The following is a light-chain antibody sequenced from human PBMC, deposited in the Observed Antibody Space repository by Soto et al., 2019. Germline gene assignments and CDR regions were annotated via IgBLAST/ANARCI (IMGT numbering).Light chain of an antibody. CDR1: SSDVGGYNY. J-gene: IGLJ1*01. Sequence: QSALTQPASVSGSPGQSITISCTGTSSDVGGYNYVSWYQQHPGKAPKLMISEVSQRPSGVSDRFSGSKSGNTASLTISGLQAEDEADYHCCSYASSSTYVFGTGTKLTVL. CDR2: EVS. CDR3: CSYASSSTYV. V-gene: IGLV2-23*02.